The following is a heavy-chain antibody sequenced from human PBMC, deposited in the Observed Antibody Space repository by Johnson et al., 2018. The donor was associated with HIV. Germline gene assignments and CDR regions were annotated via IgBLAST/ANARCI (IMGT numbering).Heavy chain of an antibody. CDR1: GFTFSSYW. J-gene: IGHJ3*02. D-gene: IGHD2-2*01. Sequence: VQLVESGGGLVQSGGSLRLSCAASGFTFSSYWMHWVRQGPGKGLVWVSRINSDGSSTRYADSVKGRFTISRANAKNTLYLQMNSLRAEDTAVYYCAREDCSSTRCSDWDSAFDIWGQGTMVTVSS. V-gene: IGHV3-74*01. CDR2: INSDGSST. CDR3: AREDCSSTRCSDWDSAFDI.